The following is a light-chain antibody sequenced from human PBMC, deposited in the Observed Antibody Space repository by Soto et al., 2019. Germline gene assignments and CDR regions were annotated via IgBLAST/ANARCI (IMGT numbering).Light chain of an antibody. Sequence: DIQMTQSPSTLSASVGDRVTITCRASQSISSWLAWYQQKLGRAPRLLIYDASSLESGVPSRFSGSGYGTEFTLTISSLQPEDFATYYCQQLNTFPITFGQGTRLEI. J-gene: IGKJ5*01. CDR3: QQLNTFPIT. V-gene: IGKV1-5*01. CDR2: DAS. CDR1: QSISSW.